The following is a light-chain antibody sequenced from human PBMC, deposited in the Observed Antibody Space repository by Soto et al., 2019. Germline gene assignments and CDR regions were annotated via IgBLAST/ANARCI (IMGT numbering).Light chain of an antibody. CDR2: EVS. Sequence: DVVMTQSPLSLPVTLGQPASISCRSSQSLVSSNGHTSLTWFQQRPGQSPRRLIYEVSKRDSGVPDRFSGSGSGTDFTLKISRVEAEDVAIYYCMQGSHWPPWTFGQGTKVEIK. CDR3: MQGSHWPPWT. CDR1: QSLVSSNGHTS. J-gene: IGKJ1*01. V-gene: IGKV2-30*01.